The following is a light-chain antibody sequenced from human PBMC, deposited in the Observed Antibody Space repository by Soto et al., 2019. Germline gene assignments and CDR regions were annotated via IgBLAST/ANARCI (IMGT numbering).Light chain of an antibody. J-gene: IGKJ2*01. CDR2: GAS. CDR3: QLYDTSILYT. Sequence: EVVLTQSPGTLSLSPGDTATLSCRASQSVSSDYLAWYQQKPGQAPRLLIYGASSRATGIPGRFSGSGSGADFTLTISNLEPEDLAVYYCQLYDTSILYTFGQGTKVEI. CDR1: QSVSSDY. V-gene: IGKV3-20*01.